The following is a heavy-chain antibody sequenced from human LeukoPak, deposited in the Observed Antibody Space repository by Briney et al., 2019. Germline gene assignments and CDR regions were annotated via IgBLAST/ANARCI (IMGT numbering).Heavy chain of an antibody. CDR1: GRSFSGYY. V-gene: IGHV4-34*01. CDR2: INHSGST. J-gene: IGHJ5*02. D-gene: IGHD3-10*01. Sequence: PSETLSLTCAVYGRSFSGYYWSWIRQPPGKGLEWIGEINHSGSTNYNPSLKSRVTISLDTSKNQFSLRLSSVTAADTAVYYCARMVRGGYNWFDPWGQGTLVTVSS. CDR3: ARMVRGGYNWFDP.